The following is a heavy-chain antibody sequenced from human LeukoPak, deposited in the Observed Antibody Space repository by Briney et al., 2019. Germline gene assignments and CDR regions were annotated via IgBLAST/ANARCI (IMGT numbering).Heavy chain of an antibody. CDR1: GFTFSSHN. Sequence: GGSLRLSCAASGFTFSSHNMNWVRQAPGKGLEWVSSITTSSTFTFYADSVKGRFTISRDNAKNSMYLQMNSLRAEDTAVYYCAKEEEDYGDYWYFDLWGRGTLVTVSS. V-gene: IGHV3-21*04. D-gene: IGHD4-17*01. CDR3: AKEEEDYGDYWYFDL. CDR2: ITTSSTFT. J-gene: IGHJ2*01.